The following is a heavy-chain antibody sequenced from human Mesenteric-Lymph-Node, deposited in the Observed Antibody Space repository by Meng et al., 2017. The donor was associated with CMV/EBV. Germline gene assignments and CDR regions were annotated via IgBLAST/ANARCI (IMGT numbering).Heavy chain of an antibody. CDR1: GFTFSSYW. CDR2: INSDGSNT. D-gene: IGHD1-26*01. J-gene: IGHJ3*02. CDR3: ARTGLSSGSYYAFDI. V-gene: IGHV3-74*01. Sequence: GESLKISRAASGFTFSSYWMHWVRQAPGKGLVWVSRINSDGSNTNYADSVKGRFTISRDNAKNTLYLQMNSLRAEDTAVYYCARTGLSSGSYYAFDIWGQGTMVTVSS.